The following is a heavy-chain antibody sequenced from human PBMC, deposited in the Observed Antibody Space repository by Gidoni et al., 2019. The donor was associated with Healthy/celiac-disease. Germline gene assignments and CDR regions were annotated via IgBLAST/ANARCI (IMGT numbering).Heavy chain of an antibody. D-gene: IGHD3-22*01. J-gene: IGHJ3*01. CDR2: INHSGST. CDR3: ARHYDSSGYYRVN. Sequence: QVQLQQWGAGLLKPSETLSLTCAVYGGSFSGYYWSWIRQPPGKGLEWIGEINHSGSTNYNPSLKSRVTISVDTSKNQFSLKLSSVTAADTAVYYCARHYDSSGYYRVNWGQGTMVTVSS. V-gene: IGHV4-34*01. CDR1: GGSFSGYY.